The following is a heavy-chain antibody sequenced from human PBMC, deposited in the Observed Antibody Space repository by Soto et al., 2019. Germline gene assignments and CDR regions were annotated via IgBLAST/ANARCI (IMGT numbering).Heavy chain of an antibody. CDR3: ARGSVLPLLERLDYGLDV. CDR2: MNHSGTT. CDR1: GGSFSGSY. V-gene: IGHV4-34*02. D-gene: IGHD3-3*01. J-gene: IGHJ6*02. Sequence: QVQLQQWGASLVKPSETLSLTCVVSGGSFSGSYWAWIRQSPGKGLDYIGDMNHSGTTNYNPSLKSRLIISLDTSKNKFFLNLTSVAAADTAIYCCARGSVLPLLERLDYGLDVWGHGTTVTVSS.